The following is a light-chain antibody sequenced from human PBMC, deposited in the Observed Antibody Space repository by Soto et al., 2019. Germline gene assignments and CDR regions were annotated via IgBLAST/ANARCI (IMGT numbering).Light chain of an antibody. Sequence: DIQMTQSPSSLSASRGDRVTISCRASQGISNDSAWYQQKPWKDPYLLSYDASTSHSGVPSRFSGSGSGTDFTLPIRGLQPEDVANYYCLNYNSAPRTFGQGAKVDIK. CDR2: DAS. J-gene: IGKJ1*01. CDR1: QGISND. CDR3: LNYNSAPRT. V-gene: IGKV1-27*01.